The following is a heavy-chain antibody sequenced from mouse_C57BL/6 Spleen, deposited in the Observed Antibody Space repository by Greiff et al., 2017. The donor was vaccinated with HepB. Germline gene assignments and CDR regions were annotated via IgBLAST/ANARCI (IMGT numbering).Heavy chain of an antibody. J-gene: IGHJ2*01. Sequence: VQLQQSGAELVRPGASVKLSCTASGFNIKDDYMHWVKQRPEQGLEWIGWIDPENGDTEYASKFQGKATITADTSSNPAYLQLSSLTSEDTAVYYCTTARSHDYGGQGTTLTVSS. V-gene: IGHV14-4*01. CDR2: IDPENGDT. CDR1: GFNIKDDY. D-gene: IGHD6-1*01. CDR3: TTARSHDY.